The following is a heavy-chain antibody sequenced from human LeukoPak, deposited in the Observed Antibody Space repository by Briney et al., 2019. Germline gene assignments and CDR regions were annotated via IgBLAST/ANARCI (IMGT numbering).Heavy chain of an antibody. CDR2: ISSSGTST. V-gene: IGHV3-11*01. J-gene: IGHJ4*02. D-gene: IGHD6-19*01. CDR3: ARDRGAVTGQYFDY. Sequence: GGSLRLSCAASGFSFSGYYMSWIRQAPGRGLEWVSYISSSGTSTNYADSVKGRFTISRDNAKNSLYLQMNSLRVEDTAVYYCARDRGAVTGQYFDYWGQGTLVTVSS. CDR1: GFSFSGYY.